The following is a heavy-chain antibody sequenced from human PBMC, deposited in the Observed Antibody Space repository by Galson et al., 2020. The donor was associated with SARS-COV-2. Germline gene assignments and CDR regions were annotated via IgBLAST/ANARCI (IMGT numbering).Heavy chain of an antibody. CDR3: ARDDWDYNYYYGMDV. CDR2: ISAYNGNT. J-gene: IGHJ6*02. D-gene: IGHD3-9*01. V-gene: IGHV1-18*01. CDR1: GYTFTSYG. Sequence: ASVKVSCKASGYTFTSYGISWVRQAHGQGLEWMGWISAYNGNTNYAQKLQGRVTMTTATSTSTAYMELMSLRSDDTAVYYCARDDWDYNYYYGMDVWGQGTTVTVSS.